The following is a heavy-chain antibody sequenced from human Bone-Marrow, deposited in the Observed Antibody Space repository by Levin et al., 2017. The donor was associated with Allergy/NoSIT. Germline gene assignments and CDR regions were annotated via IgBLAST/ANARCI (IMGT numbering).Heavy chain of an antibody. V-gene: IGHV3-15*01. CDR2: IKSKTYGGTT. Sequence: GGSLRLSCAASGFTFTNAWMSWVRQAPGRGLEWVGRIKSKTYGGTTDYAAPVEGRFTISRDDSKNTLYLQMNSLKSQDTAVYYCIVSSGSIDYWGQGTLVTVSS. D-gene: IGHD1-26*01. CDR1: GFTFTNAW. J-gene: IGHJ4*02. CDR3: IVSSGSIDY.